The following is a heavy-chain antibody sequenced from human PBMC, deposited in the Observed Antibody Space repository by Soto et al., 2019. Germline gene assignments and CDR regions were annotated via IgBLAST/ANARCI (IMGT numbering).Heavy chain of an antibody. Sequence: QVPLVQSGAEVKKPGASVKVSCKASGYTFTNYAMHWVRQAPGQRLEWMGWINAGNGDTKYSQNFQGRVTITRDTSASTAYMELSSLRSEDTAVYYCARDPYYDFWSGSNWFDPWGQGTLVTVSS. CDR2: INAGNGDT. V-gene: IGHV1-3*01. D-gene: IGHD3-3*01. CDR1: GYTFTNYA. J-gene: IGHJ5*02. CDR3: ARDPYYDFWSGSNWFDP.